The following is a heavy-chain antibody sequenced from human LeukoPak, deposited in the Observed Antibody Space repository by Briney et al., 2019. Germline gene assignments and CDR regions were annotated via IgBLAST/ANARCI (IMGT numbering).Heavy chain of an antibody. Sequence: GGSLRLSCAASGFTFSSYAMSWVRQAPGKGLEWVSAISGSGGSTYYADSVKGRFTISRDNSKNTLYLQMNSLRAEDTAVYYCAKDGRVLLWFGEVYYYYYMDVWGKGTTVTVSS. CDR3: AKDGRVLLWFGEVYYYYYMDV. CDR1: GFTFSSYA. J-gene: IGHJ6*03. CDR2: ISGSGGST. D-gene: IGHD3-10*01. V-gene: IGHV3-23*01.